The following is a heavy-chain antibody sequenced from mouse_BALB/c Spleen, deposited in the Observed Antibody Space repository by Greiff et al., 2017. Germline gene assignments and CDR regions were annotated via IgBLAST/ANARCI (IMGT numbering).Heavy chain of an antibody. CDR2: INPYNDGT. V-gene: IGHV1-14*01. J-gene: IGHJ1*01. CDR3: ARSRITTYWYFDV. D-gene: IGHD2-4*01. CDR1: GYTFTSYV. Sequence: VQLQQSGPELVKPGASVKMSCKASGYTFTSYVMHWVKQKPGQVLEWIGYINPYNDGTKYNEKFKGKATLTSDKSSSTAYMELSSLTSEDSAVYYCARSRITTYWYFDVWGAGPRSPSPQ.